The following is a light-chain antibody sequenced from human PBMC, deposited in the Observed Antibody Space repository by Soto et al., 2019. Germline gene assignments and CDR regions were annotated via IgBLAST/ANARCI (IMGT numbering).Light chain of an antibody. CDR3: QQSYSAPGT. Sequence: EIELTQSPGTLSLSPGERATLSCRASQSVSSSYLAWYQQKPGQAPRLIIYGASSRATGIPDRFSGSGSGTHFTLTISRLEPEDSAAYYCQQSYSAPGTFGQGTKLEIK. V-gene: IGKV3-20*01. CDR2: GAS. CDR1: QSVSSSY. J-gene: IGKJ2*02.